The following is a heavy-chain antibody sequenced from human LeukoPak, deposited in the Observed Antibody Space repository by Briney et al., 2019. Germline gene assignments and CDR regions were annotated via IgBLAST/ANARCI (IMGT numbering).Heavy chain of an antibody. D-gene: IGHD4-11*01. CDR2: IYNTGSN. J-gene: IGHJ4*02. CDR1: GYFVSSGYY. Sequence: SEPLSLTCGVSGYFVSSGYYWGWLRQPPGTGLEWIGNIYNTGSNYYNPSLKSRVTISVDTSNNQFSLKLSSVTSADTAVYYCASRTTVTNALSFDYWGQGSLVIVSS. CDR3: ASRTTVTNALSFDY. V-gene: IGHV4-38-2*01.